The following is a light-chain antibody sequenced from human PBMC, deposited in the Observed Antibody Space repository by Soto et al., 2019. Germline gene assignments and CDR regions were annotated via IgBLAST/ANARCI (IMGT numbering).Light chain of an antibody. V-gene: IGKV3-11*01. J-gene: IGKJ5*01. CDR1: QSVSGC. Sequence: EIVLTQSPATLSLSPGERATLSCRASQSVSGCLAWYQQKPGQAPRLLIFDASNRATGIPARFSGSGSGTEFTLTISTLQSEDFAVYYCQQYKSWPPITFGQGTRLEIK. CDR3: QQYKSWPPIT. CDR2: DAS.